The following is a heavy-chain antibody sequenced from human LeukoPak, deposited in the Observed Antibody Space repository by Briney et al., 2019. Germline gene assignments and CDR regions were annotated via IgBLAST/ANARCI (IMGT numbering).Heavy chain of an antibody. CDR3: ARGDCNGGSCYLSLTTIDY. V-gene: IGHV3-48*01. CDR1: GFTFSSYS. CDR2: ISSSSSTI. Sequence: GGSLRLSCPASGFTFSSYSMNWVRQAAGKGLEGVSYISSSSSTIYYADSVKGRFTISRDNAENSLFLQMNSQRAEDTAVYYCARGDCNGGSCYLSLTTIDYWGQGTLVTVSS. D-gene: IGHD2-15*01. J-gene: IGHJ4*02.